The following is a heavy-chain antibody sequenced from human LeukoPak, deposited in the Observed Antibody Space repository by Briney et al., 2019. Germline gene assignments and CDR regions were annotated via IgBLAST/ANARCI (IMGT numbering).Heavy chain of an antibody. CDR3: ARTYHDAFDI. D-gene: IGHD3-16*02. J-gene: IGHJ3*02. Sequence: GGSLRLSCTASGFTFNSYGMHWVRQAPGKGLQWVAFIRYDGSTQYYTNSVKGRFTISRDNSKDTMYLQMNSLRAEDTAVYYCARTYHDAFDIWGQGTMVTVSS. CDR1: GFTFNSYG. V-gene: IGHV3-30*02. CDR2: IRYDGSTQ.